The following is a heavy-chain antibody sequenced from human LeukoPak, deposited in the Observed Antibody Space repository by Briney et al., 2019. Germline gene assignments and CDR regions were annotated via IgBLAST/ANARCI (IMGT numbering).Heavy chain of an antibody. CDR3: ARGREYCSSTSCYAFDI. J-gene: IGHJ3*02. CDR2: ISAYNGNT. V-gene: IGHV1-18*01. D-gene: IGHD2-2*01. CDR1: GYTFTSYG. Sequence: ASVKVSCKASGYTFTSYGISWVRQAPGQGLEWMGWISAYNGNTNYAQKLQGRVTMTTDTSTSTAYMELSSLRSEDTAVYYCARGREYCSSTSCYAFDIWGQGTMVTVSS.